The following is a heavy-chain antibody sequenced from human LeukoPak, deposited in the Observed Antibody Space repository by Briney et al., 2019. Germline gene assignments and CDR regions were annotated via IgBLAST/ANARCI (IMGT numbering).Heavy chain of an antibody. CDR1: GGSISSSSYY. V-gene: IGHV4-39*01. D-gene: IGHD3-22*01. CDR2: IYYSGST. J-gene: IGHJ4*02. CDR3: AXHGRRYYDIXGXXPIXY. Sequence: PSETLSLTCTVSGGSISSSSYYWGWVRQPPGKGLEWIVSIYYSGSTYYNPSLKSRVTISVDTSKKQFSLKLSSVTAADTAVYYCAXHGRRYYDIXGXXPIXYWGQGT.